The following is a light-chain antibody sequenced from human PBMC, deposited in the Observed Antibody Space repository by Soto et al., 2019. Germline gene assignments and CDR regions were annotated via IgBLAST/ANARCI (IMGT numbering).Light chain of an antibody. CDR2: EDN. CDR3: QSYDSSTVV. J-gene: IGLJ2*01. CDR1: SGSIASNY. Sequence: NFMLTQPHSVSESPGTTVTISCTRSSGSIASNYVQWYQQRPGSAPTTVIYEDNQRPSGVPDRFSGSTDGSSNSASLTISGLQTEDEAAYYCQSYDSSTVVFGGGTKLTVL. V-gene: IGLV6-57*04.